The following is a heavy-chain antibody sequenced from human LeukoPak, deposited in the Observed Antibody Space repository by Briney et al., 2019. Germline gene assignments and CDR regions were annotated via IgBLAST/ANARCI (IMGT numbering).Heavy chain of an antibody. Sequence: ASVKVSCKASGYIFTSYGISWVRQAPGQGLEWMGGIIPIFGTANYAQKFQGRVTITADKSTSTAYMELRSLRSEDTAVYYCARRTKDYYMDVWGKGTTVTVSS. D-gene: IGHD2-15*01. CDR2: IIPIFGTA. J-gene: IGHJ6*03. V-gene: IGHV1-69*06. CDR1: GYIFTSYG. CDR3: ARRTKDYYMDV.